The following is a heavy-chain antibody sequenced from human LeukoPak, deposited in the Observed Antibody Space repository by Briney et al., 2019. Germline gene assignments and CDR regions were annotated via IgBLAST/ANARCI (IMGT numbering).Heavy chain of an antibody. J-gene: IGHJ6*03. Sequence: GAPLQISCKSSGSTFASYWIGWGRRLPGKGVEWMGIIYTDDSDTRYSPSFQCQVTLSADKSISTAYLQWSSLKASDTAMYYCATLYGSGKYYYYYMDVWGKGTTVTVSS. D-gene: IGHD3-10*01. CDR2: IYTDDSDT. CDR3: ATLYGSGKYYYYYMDV. CDR1: GSTFASYW. V-gene: IGHV5-51*01.